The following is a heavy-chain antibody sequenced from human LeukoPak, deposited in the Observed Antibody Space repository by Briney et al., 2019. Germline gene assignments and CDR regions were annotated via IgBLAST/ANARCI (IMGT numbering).Heavy chain of an antibody. CDR3: ARERGATGYDSGLDFDY. D-gene: IGHD5-12*01. CDR1: GYKFSNYW. J-gene: IGHJ4*02. CDR2: IYPGDSDDT. V-gene: IGHV5-51*01. Sequence: GESLKISCKGSGYKFSNYWIGWVRQMPGKGLEWMGIIYPGDSDDTRYSPSYLGQVTVSADMSINTAYLQWSSLKASDTAIYYCARERGATGYDSGLDFDYWGQGTLVTVSS.